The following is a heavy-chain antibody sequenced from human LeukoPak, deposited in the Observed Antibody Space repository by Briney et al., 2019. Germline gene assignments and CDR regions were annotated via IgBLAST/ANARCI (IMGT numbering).Heavy chain of an antibody. D-gene: IGHD2-2*01. Sequence: SQTLSLTCAISGDSVSSNSVTWNWIRQSPSRGLEWLGRTYYRSTWYKDYAVSVRGRITVNPDTSKNQFSLHLNSVTPEGTAVYYCARRLTQYDCFDPWGQGILVTVSS. V-gene: IGHV6-1*01. CDR3: ARRLTQYDCFDP. CDR1: GDSVSSNSVT. CDR2: TYYRSTWYK. J-gene: IGHJ5*02.